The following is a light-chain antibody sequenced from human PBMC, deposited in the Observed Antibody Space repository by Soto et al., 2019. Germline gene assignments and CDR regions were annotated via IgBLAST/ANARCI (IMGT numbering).Light chain of an antibody. J-gene: IGLJ3*02. V-gene: IGLV1-40*01. CDR3: QAYDYSLTAFV. CDR2: GNR. Sequence: QSVLTQPPSVSGVPGQRVTISCTGNNSNLGAGYDVHWYQQLPGAAPKLVVFGNRNWPSGVPERFSGSKSGTSASLAITGLQAEDEADYYCQAYDYSLTAFVFGGGTKLTVL. CDR1: NSNLGAGYD.